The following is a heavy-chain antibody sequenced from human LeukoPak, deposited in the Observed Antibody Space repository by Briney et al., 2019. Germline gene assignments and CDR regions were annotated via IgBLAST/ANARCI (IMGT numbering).Heavy chain of an antibody. J-gene: IGHJ4*02. Sequence: GASVKVSCKASGYTFTGYYMHWVRQAPGQGLEWMGWINPNSGGTNYAQKFQGRVTMTRDTSISTAYMELSRLRSDDTAVYYCARAMVRGNLSGALAYWGQGTLVTVSS. CDR3: ARAMVRGNLSGALAY. D-gene: IGHD3-10*01. V-gene: IGHV1-2*02. CDR2: INPNSGGT. CDR1: GYTFTGYY.